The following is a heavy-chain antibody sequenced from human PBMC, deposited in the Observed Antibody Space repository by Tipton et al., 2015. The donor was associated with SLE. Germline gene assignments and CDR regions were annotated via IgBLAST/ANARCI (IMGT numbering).Heavy chain of an antibody. D-gene: IGHD3-3*01. CDR1: GFTFSDSY. CDR3: ARDVYGYWSDYNQGFDY. V-gene: IGHV3-11*04. CDR2: ISGSGSTI. J-gene: IGHJ4*02. Sequence: GSLRLSCVASGFTFSDSYMCWIRQASGKGLEWISYISGSGSTIFYADSVKGRFTISRDNTQNSVYLQMKSLKADDTAVYYCARDVYGYWSDYNQGFDYWGQGTLVTVSS.